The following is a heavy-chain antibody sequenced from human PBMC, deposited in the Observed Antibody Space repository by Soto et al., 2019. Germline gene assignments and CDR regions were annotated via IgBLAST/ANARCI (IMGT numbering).Heavy chain of an antibody. CDR3: ARDQQLAVPYYYYYGMDV. V-gene: IGHV1-2*02. CDR1: GSTFTGYY. CDR2: INPNSGGT. Sequence: ASVKISCKASGSTFTGYYMHWVRQAPGQRLEWMGWINPNSGGTNYAQKFQGRVTMTRDTSISTAYMELSRLRSDDTAVYYCARDQQLAVPYYYYYGMDVWGQGTTVTVSS. D-gene: IGHD6-13*01. J-gene: IGHJ6*02.